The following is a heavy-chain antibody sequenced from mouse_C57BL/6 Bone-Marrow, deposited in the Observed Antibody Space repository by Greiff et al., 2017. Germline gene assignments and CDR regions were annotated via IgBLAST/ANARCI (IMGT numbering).Heavy chain of an antibody. Sequence: VKLQQSGAELVKPGASVKMSCKASGYTFTSYWITWVKQRPGQGLEWIGDIYPGSGSTNYNEKFKSKATLTVDTSSSTAYMQLSSLTSEDSAVYYCARPHGYYHYAMDYWGQGTSVTVSS. CDR1: GYTFTSYW. CDR2: IYPGSGST. J-gene: IGHJ4*01. D-gene: IGHD2-3*01. V-gene: IGHV1-55*01. CDR3: ARPHGYYHYAMDY.